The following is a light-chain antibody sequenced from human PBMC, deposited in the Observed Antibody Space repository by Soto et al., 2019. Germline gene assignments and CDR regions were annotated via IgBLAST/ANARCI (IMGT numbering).Light chain of an antibody. CDR3: QSYDSTLSARYV. Sequence: QSVLTQPPSASGSPGQRVTISCSGSSSNIGSRTVTWYQQLPGTAPKLLMFSNNQRPSGVPDRFSGSKSGTSASLAISGLQSGDEGDYYCQSYDSTLSARYVFGTGTKLTVL. V-gene: IGLV1-44*01. CDR1: SSNIGSRT. CDR2: SNN. J-gene: IGLJ1*01.